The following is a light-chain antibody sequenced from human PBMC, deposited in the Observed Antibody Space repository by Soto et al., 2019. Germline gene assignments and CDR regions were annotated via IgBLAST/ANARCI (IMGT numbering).Light chain of an antibody. CDR2: SSN. J-gene: IGLJ2*01. CDR3: ATWDDSLNGVV. CDR1: NSNIGANT. Sequence: QSVLTQPPSASGTPGQRVTIPCSGSNSNIGANTANWYQQLPGTAPKLLIYSSNQRPSGVPDRFSGSKSGTSASLAISGLQSGDEADYYCATWDDSLNGVVFGGGTKVTVL. V-gene: IGLV1-44*01.